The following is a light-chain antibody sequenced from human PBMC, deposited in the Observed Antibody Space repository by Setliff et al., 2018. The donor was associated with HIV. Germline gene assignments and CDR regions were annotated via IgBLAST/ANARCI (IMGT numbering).Light chain of an antibody. CDR1: SNDVGLYNF. CDR2: GVR. CDR3: SSYAITNTLP. V-gene: IGLV2-14*01. Sequence: QSVLTQPRSVSGSPGQSVTISCTGTSNDVGLYNFVSWYQQHPGKAPRLIIYGVRNRPSGVSNRFSGSKSGNTASLTISGLQAEDEADYYCSSYAITNTLPFGTGTKVTVL. J-gene: IGLJ1*01.